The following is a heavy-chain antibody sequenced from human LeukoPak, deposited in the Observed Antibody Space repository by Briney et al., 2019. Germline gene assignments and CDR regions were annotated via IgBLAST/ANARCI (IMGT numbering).Heavy chain of an antibody. J-gene: IGHJ6*03. Sequence: PGGSLRLSCAASGFTFSSYAMSWVRQAPGKGLEWVSAISGSGGSTYYADSVKGRFTISRDNSKNTLYLQMNSLRAEDTAVYYCAREKEQQLLYYYMDVWGKGTTVTVSS. CDR1: GFTFSSYA. CDR3: AREKEQQLLYYYMDV. D-gene: IGHD6-13*01. V-gene: IGHV3-23*01. CDR2: ISGSGGST.